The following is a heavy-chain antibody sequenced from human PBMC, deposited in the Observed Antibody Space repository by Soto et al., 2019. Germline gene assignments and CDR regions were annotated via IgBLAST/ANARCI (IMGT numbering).Heavy chain of an antibody. CDR1: GYTFTSYG. CDR2: ISAYNGNT. J-gene: IGHJ3*02. CDR3: ARDTATVTRVWGAFDI. D-gene: IGHD4-17*01. V-gene: IGHV1-18*01. Sequence: QVPLVQSGAEVKKPGASVKVSCKASGYTFTSYGISWVRQAPGQGLEWMGWISAYNGNTNYAQKLQGRVTMTTDTSTSTAYMELRSLRSDDTALYYCARDTATVTRVWGAFDIGGQGTMVTVSS.